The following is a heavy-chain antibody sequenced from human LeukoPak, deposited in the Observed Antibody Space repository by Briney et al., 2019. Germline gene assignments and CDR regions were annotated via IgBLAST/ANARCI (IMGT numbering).Heavy chain of an antibody. J-gene: IGHJ5*02. V-gene: IGHV3-23*01. CDR3: AKGGHFSCFDP. Sequence: GGSLRLSCAASGLTFKNYAMTWVRQAPGKGLEWVSTISGKGDSTYYADSVKGRFTISRDNSKNTLSLQMNSLRADDTAVYYCAKGGHFSCFDPWGQGTLVTVSS. D-gene: IGHD1-26*01. CDR2: ISGKGDST. CDR1: GLTFKNYA.